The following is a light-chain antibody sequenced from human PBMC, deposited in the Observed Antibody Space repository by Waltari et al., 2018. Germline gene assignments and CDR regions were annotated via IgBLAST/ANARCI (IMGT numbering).Light chain of an antibody. CDR3: QQYGSSPPYT. CDR2: HSS. V-gene: IGKV3-20*01. J-gene: IGKJ2*01. Sequence: EIVLTQSPGTLSLSPGERATLSCRASQSVSSSYLAWYQQKPGQAPRLLIYHSSSRATGIPDRFSGSGSGTDFTLTISRLEPEEFAVYYCQQYGSSPPYTFGQGTKLEIK. CDR1: QSVSSSY.